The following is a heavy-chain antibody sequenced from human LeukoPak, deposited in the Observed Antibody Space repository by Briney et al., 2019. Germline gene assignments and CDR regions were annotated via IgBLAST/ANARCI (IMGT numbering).Heavy chain of an antibody. J-gene: IGHJ4*02. CDR1: GYTLIELS. Sequence: ASVKVSCKVSGYTLIELSMHWVRQAPGKGLEGMGGVDPEDGETIYAQKFQGRVTMTEDTSTDTAYMELSSLRSEDTAVYYCATYKSYVVDYWGQGTLITVSS. V-gene: IGHV1-24*01. D-gene: IGHD1-26*01. CDR3: ATYKSYVVDY. CDR2: VDPEDGET.